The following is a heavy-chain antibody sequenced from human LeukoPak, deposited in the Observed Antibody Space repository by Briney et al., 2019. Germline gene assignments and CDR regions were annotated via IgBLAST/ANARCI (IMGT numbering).Heavy chain of an antibody. CDR3: TRVVYSSSWSFLDY. J-gene: IGHJ4*02. V-gene: IGHV3-30-3*01. CDR1: GFTFSSYA. CDR2: ISYDGSNK. Sequence: GGSLRLSCAASGFTFSSYAMHWVRQAPGKGLEWVAVISYDGSNKYYADSVKGRFTISRDNAKNSLYLQMSSLRAEDTAIYYCTRVVYSSSWSFLDYWGQGTLVTVSS. D-gene: IGHD6-13*01.